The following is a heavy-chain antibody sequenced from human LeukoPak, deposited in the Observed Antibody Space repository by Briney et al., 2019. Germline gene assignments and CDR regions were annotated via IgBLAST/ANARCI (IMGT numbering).Heavy chain of an antibody. D-gene: IGHD5-18*01. CDR2: ISAYNGNT. Sequence: ASVKVSCKASGYTFTSYGISWVRQAPGQGLEWMGWISAYNGNTNYAQKLQGRVTMTTDTSTSTAYMELRSLRSDDTAVYYCARTPGVYSYGLVHFDYWGQGTLVTVSS. J-gene: IGHJ4*02. V-gene: IGHV1-18*01. CDR3: ARTPGVYSYGLVHFDY. CDR1: GYTFTSYG.